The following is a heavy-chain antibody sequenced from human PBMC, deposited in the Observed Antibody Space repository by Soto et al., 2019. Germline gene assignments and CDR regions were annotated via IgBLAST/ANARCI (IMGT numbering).Heavy chain of an antibody. J-gene: IGHJ4*02. CDR1: GFTFSSCA. Sequence: EVQLLESGGGLIQPGGSLRLSCAASGFTFSSCAMAWVRQAPGKGLEWVSSISGSGDETLYADSVKGRFSISRDNSKDTVHLQMSSLRAEDTAVYYCAKVLVVVHVVPKTLDYWGQGTLVTVSS. D-gene: IGHD2-15*01. V-gene: IGHV3-23*01. CDR3: AKVLVVVHVVPKTLDY. CDR2: ISGSGDET.